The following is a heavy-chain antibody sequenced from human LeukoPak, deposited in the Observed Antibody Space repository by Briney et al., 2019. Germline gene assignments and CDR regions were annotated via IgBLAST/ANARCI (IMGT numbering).Heavy chain of an antibody. CDR1: GFTFSSYA. CDR2: ISGSGGST. D-gene: IGHD4-17*01. CDR3: ASQTTVKYYFDY. Sequence: PGGSLRLSCAASGFTFSSYAMSWVRQAPGKGLEWVSAISGSGGSTYYADSVKGRFTISRDNSKNTLYLQLNSLRGEDTAVYYCASQTTVKYYFDYWGQGTLVTVSS. J-gene: IGHJ4*02. V-gene: IGHV3-23*01.